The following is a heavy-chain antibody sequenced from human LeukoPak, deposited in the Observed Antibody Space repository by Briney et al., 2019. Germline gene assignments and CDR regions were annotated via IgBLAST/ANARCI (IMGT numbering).Heavy chain of an antibody. CDR1: GDSISSSRYY. CDR2: VYSTGTT. CDR3: ARQGGYLLHDTFDI. V-gene: IGHV4-39*01. D-gene: IGHD3-22*01. J-gene: IGHJ3*02. Sequence: SETLSLTCTVSGDSISSSRYYWAWIRQPPGKGLGWIGSVYSTGTTYYNPSLKSRVTISVDTSKNQFSLRLSSVTAADTAVYYCARQGGYLLHDTFDIWGQGTMVTVSS.